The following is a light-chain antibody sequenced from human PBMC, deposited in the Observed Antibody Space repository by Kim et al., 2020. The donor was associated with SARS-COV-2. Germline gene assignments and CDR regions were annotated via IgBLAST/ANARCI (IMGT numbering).Light chain of an antibody. Sequence: EIVLTQSPGTLSLSPGERATLSCRASQSLSSNYLAWYQQRPGQAPRLLIYGASNRATGIPDRFTGSGTGTDFTLTINRLEPEDFVLYFCQQFYSLPWTFGRGTKVDIK. J-gene: IGKJ1*01. V-gene: IGKV3-20*01. CDR2: GAS. CDR3: QQFYSLPWT. CDR1: QSLSSNY.